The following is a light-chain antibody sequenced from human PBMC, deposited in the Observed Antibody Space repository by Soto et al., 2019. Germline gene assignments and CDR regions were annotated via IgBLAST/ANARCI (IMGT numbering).Light chain of an antibody. CDR3: QQADRFPLT. CDR2: AAS. J-gene: IGKJ4*01. Sequence: DIQVTQSPSSVSASVGDRVTITCRASQGVTRWLAWYRQKPGKAPELLIYAASTLQSGVPSRFTGSGFGTDFTLTITSLQPEDFATYYCQQADRFPLTFGGGTTVEI. CDR1: QGVTRW. V-gene: IGKV1-12*01.